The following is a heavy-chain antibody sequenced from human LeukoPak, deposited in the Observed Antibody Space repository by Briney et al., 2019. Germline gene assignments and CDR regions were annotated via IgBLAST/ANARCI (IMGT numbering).Heavy chain of an antibody. J-gene: IGHJ4*02. D-gene: IGHD3-22*01. CDR3: ARDYSSGYYFAY. CDR1: GGSFSGYY. V-gene: IGHV4-34*01. CDR2: INHSGST. Sequence: SETLSLTCAVYGGSFSGYYWSWIRQPPGKGLEWIGGINHSGSTNYNPSLKSRVTISVDTSKNQFSLKLSSVTAADTAVYYCARDYSSGYYFAYWGQGTLVAVSS.